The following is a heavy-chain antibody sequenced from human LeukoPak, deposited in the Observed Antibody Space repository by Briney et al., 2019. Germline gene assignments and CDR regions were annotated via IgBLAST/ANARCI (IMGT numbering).Heavy chain of an antibody. D-gene: IGHD6-13*01. CDR1: GYTFTSYY. Sequence: ASVKVSCKASGYTFTSYYMHWVRQAPGQGLEGMGVINPSGGSTSYAQKFQGRVTMTRDTPTSTVYMELSILRSEDTAVYYCARDMLTRSSSSWDPYYFDYWGQGTLVTVSS. CDR2: INPSGGST. CDR3: ARDMLTRSSSSWDPYYFDY. V-gene: IGHV1-46*01. J-gene: IGHJ4*02.